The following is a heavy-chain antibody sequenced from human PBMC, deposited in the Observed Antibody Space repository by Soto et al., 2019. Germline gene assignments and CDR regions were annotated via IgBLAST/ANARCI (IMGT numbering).Heavy chain of an antibody. V-gene: IGHV4-39*01. Sequence: TSETLSLTCTVSGGSISSSSYYWGWIRQPPGKGLEWIGSIYCSGSTYYNPSLKSRVTISVDTSKNQFSLKLSSVTAADTAVYYCASGPSYYDFWSGYYRTDYYYYGMDVWGQGTTVTVSS. D-gene: IGHD3-3*01. CDR1: GGSISSSSYY. CDR2: IYCSGST. J-gene: IGHJ6*02. CDR3: ASGPSYYDFWSGYYRTDYYYYGMDV.